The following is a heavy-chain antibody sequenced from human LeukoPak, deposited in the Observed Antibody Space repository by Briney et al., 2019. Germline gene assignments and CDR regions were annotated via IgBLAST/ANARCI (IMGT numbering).Heavy chain of an antibody. D-gene: IGHD3-22*01. V-gene: IGHV1-18*04. CDR2: ISAYNANT. Sequence: ASVKVSCKASGYTFTGYYMHWVRQAPGQGLEWMGWISAYNANTNYAQKLQGRVTMTTDTFTSTAYMELRSLRSDDTAVYYCARGYYYDSSDHVGDYWGQGTLVTVSS. J-gene: IGHJ4*02. CDR3: ARGYYYDSSDHVGDY. CDR1: GYTFTGYY.